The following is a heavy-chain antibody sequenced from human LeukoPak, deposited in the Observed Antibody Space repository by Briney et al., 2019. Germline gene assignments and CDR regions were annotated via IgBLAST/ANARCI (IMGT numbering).Heavy chain of an antibody. J-gene: IGHJ4*02. CDR2: INHSGST. Sequence: TASETLSLTCAVYGVSFSGYYWSWIRQPPGKGPEWIGEINHSGSTNYNPSLKSRVTISVDTSKNQFSLKLSSVTAADTAVYYCAREPKLRFLEWPIDYWGQGTLVTVSS. CDR1: GVSFSGYY. V-gene: IGHV4-34*01. CDR3: AREPKLRFLEWPIDY. D-gene: IGHD3-3*01.